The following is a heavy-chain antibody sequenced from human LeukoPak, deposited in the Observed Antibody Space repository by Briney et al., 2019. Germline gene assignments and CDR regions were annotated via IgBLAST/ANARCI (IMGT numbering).Heavy chain of an antibody. J-gene: IGHJ3*02. CDR3: ARGSRFGVVGRDAFDI. V-gene: IGHV3-21*01. D-gene: IGHD3-3*01. CDR1: GFTFSRYS. CDR2: ISISSNYI. Sequence: PGGSLRLSCAASGFTFSRYSMNWVRQAPGKGLEWVSSISISSNYIYYADSVKGRFTISRDNAKNSLYLQVNSLRAEDTAVYYCARGSRFGVVGRDAFDIWGQGTVVTVSS.